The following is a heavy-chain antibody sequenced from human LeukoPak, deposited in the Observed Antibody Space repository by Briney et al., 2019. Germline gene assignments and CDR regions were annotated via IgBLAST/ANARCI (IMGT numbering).Heavy chain of an antibody. J-gene: IGHJ4*02. CDR2: IWYDGSNK. CDR1: GFTVSNNG. V-gene: IGHV3-33*01. Sequence: GGSLRLSWAAAGFTVSNNGMRWVRPAPGKGLGWVAVIWYDGSNKYYADSVRGRFTISRDNSKNTLYLQMNSLRAEDTAVYYCARVFDSRGYSPSYWGQGSLVTVS. D-gene: IGHD3-22*01. CDR3: ARVFDSRGYSPSY.